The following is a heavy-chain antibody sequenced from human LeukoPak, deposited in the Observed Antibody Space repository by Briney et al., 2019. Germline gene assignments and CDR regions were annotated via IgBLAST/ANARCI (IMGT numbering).Heavy chain of an antibody. V-gene: IGHV3-30*18. D-gene: IGHD6-19*01. J-gene: IGHJ1*01. Sequence: GRSLRLSCAASGFTFSSYGMHWVRQAPGKGLEWVAVISYDGSNNYADSVKGRFTISRDNSKNTLYLQMKSLRAEDTAVYYCAKERGKTGAGTVNFQHWGRGTLVPVSS. CDR1: GFTFSSYG. CDR2: ISYDGSN. CDR3: AKERGKTGAGTVNFQH.